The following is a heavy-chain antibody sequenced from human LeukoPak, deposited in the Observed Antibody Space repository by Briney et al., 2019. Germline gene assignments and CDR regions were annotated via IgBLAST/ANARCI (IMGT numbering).Heavy chain of an antibody. Sequence: SVKVSCKASGGTFSSYTISWVRQAPGQGLEWMGRIIPILGIANYAQKFQGRVTITTDESTSTAYMELSSLRSEDTAVYYCASGSYYDFWSGYSRYYYYYMDVWGKGTTVTVSS. CDR3: ASGSYYDFWSGYSRYYYYYMDV. V-gene: IGHV1-69*02. CDR1: GGTFSSYT. D-gene: IGHD3-3*01. J-gene: IGHJ6*03. CDR2: IIPILGIA.